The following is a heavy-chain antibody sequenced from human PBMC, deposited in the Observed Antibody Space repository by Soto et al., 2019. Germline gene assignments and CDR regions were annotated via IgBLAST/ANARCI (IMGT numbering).Heavy chain of an antibody. Sequence: SETLSLTCTVSGGSISSSSYYWGWIRQPPGKGLEWIGSIYYSGSTYYNPSLKSRVTISVDTSKNQFSLKLSSVTAADTDVYYCERQVYSSGWYRPYYFDYWGQGTLVTVSS. CDR3: ERQVYSSGWYRPYYFDY. CDR1: GGSISSSSYY. V-gene: IGHV4-39*01. J-gene: IGHJ4*02. CDR2: IYYSGST. D-gene: IGHD6-19*01.